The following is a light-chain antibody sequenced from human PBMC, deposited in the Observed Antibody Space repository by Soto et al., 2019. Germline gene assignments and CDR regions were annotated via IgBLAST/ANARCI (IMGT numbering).Light chain of an antibody. Sequence: DIQMTQSPSTLSASIGDSVTITCRASQTITTWLAWYQQKPGRAPRLLIYDAFVLQSGVPSRFSGSGSGTEFTLTISSLQPDDFATYDCQQDNSFLTTFGQGAKGE. CDR2: DAF. CDR3: QQDNSFLTT. V-gene: IGKV1-5*01. J-gene: IGKJ1*01. CDR1: QTITTW.